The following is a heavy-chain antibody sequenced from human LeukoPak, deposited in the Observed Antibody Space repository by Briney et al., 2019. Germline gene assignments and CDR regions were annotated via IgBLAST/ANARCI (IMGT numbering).Heavy chain of an antibody. CDR3: ARGIVGPKSPYFDI. CDR2: IYYSGST. J-gene: IGHJ3*02. V-gene: IGHV4-59*01. CDR1: GGSISSYY. Sequence: AETLSLTCAVSGGSISSYYWSWVRQPPGKGLEWSGDIYYSGSTNYNPALKSRVTISVDTSKNQFSLKLSCVTGEDTAVYYCARGIVGPKSPYFDIWGEGTMVTVSS. D-gene: IGHD1-26*01.